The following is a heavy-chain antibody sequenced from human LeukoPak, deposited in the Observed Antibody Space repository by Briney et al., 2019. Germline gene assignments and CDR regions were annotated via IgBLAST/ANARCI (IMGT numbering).Heavy chain of an antibody. CDR2: INSDGSRT. CDR1: GFTFSNYW. Sequence: GGSLRLSCAASGFTFSNYWMHWVRHAPGKGLVWVSRINSDGSRTNDADSVKGRFTISRDNAKNTVYLQMNSLRAEDTAVYYCTFSSYGDHVGVDAFDIWGQGTMVTVSS. J-gene: IGHJ3*02. CDR3: TFSSYGDHVGVDAFDI. D-gene: IGHD4-17*01. V-gene: IGHV3-74*01.